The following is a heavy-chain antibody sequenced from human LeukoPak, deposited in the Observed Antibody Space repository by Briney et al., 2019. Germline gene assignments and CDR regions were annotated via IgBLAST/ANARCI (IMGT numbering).Heavy chain of an antibody. CDR3: ARLGDKYSSSWYGGSRFDP. V-gene: IGHV1-18*01. CDR1: GYTFTSCG. CDR2: ISAYNGNT. J-gene: IGHJ5*02. D-gene: IGHD6-13*01. Sequence: ASVKVSCKASGYTFTSCGISWVRQAPGQGLEWMGWISAYNGNTNYAQKLQGRVTITTDTSTSTAYMELRSLRSDDTAVYCCARLGDKYSSSWYGGSRFDPWGQGTLVTVSS.